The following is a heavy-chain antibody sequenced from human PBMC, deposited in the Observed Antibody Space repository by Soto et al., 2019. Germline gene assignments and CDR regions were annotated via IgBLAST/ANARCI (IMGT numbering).Heavy chain of an antibody. CDR3: AREGGESSDGLYYFDS. J-gene: IGHJ4*02. D-gene: IGHD3-16*01. Sequence: SETLSLTCTVTGDSISSRSYYWGWIRRPPGKGLEWIGSIYYSGSTYNNPSLRSRVSMSIDTSKDQFSLKLSSVTAADTAVYFCAREGGESSDGLYYFDSWGQGSLVTVSS. CDR2: IYYSGST. CDR1: GDSISSRSYY. V-gene: IGHV4-39*07.